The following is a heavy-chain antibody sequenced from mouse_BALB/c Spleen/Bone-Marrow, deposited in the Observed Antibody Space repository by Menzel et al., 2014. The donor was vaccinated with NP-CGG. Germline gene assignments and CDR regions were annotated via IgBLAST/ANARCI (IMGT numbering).Heavy chain of an antibody. CDR3: ARRYYGSSFSYFDY. CDR2: INSGSSTT. D-gene: IGHD1-1*01. Sequence: VQLKQSGGGLVQPGGSRKLSCAASGFTFSSFGMHWVRQAPEKGLEWVAYINSGSSTTYYADTVKGRFTISRDNPKNTLFLQMTSLRSEDTAMYYCARRYYGSSFSYFDYWGQGTTLTVSS. V-gene: IGHV5-17*02. CDR1: GFTFSSFG. J-gene: IGHJ2*01.